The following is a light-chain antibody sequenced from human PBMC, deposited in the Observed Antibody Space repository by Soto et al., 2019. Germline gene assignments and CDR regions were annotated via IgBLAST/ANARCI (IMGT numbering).Light chain of an antibody. V-gene: IGLV2-14*01. CDR2: EVT. CDR1: TNDIGGYKY. CDR3: SSYTSSSALV. Sequence: QSALPQPASVSGSPGQSITISCTGTTNDIGGYKYVSWYQQHPGKAPKLIIFEVTNRPSEVSNRFSGSKSGNTASLAISGLQAEDEADFYCSSYTSSSALVFGTGTKLTVL. J-gene: IGLJ1*01.